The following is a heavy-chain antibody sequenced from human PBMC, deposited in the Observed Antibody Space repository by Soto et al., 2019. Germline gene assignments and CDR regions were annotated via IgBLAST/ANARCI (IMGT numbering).Heavy chain of an antibody. V-gene: IGHV3-15*07. Sequence: GGSLRLSCAASGFTFTNAWMNWVRQAPGQGLEWVGRIRSKTDGGTADYSTPVKGRFSISRDDSKNTLYLQMSSLKTEDTAIYYCCAFCTGGPFDIWGPGTMVTVSS. CDR2: IRSKTDGGTA. CDR1: GFTFTNAW. D-gene: IGHD2-8*02. CDR3: CAFCTGGPFDI. J-gene: IGHJ3*02.